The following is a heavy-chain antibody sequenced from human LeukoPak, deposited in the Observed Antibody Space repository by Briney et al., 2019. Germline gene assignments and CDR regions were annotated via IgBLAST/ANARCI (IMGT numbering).Heavy chain of an antibody. CDR3: PKGRDDYNYADY. CDR1: GVSMNGNY. J-gene: IGHJ4*02. D-gene: IGHD5-24*01. CDR2: IHYTGIT. V-gene: IGHV4-59*01. Sequence: SETVSLTCTGSGVSMNGNYWMWLGQTQGKGLELIGYIHYTGITKSNPSLTTRVPTSVDTPRTQFSLKLPSITAADTAVYYCPKGRDDYNYADYWGQGTLVTLSS.